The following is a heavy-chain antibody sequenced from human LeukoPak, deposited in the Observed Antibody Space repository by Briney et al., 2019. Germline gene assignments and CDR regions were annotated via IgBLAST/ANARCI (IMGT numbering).Heavy chain of an antibody. CDR2: INPNSGGT. J-gene: IGHJ4*02. Sequence: ASVKVPCKASGYTFTGYYMHWVRQAPGQGLEWMGWINPNSGGTNYAQKFQGRVTMTRDTSISTAYMELSRLRSDDTAVYYCARADCSGGSCSPDYWGQGTLVTVSS. D-gene: IGHD2-15*01. CDR3: ARADCSGGSCSPDY. V-gene: IGHV1-2*02. CDR1: GYTFTGYY.